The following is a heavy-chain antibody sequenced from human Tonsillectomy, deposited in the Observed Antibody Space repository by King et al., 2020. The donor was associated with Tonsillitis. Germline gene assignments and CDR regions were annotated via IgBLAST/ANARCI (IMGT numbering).Heavy chain of an antibody. CDR3: AKDYYGDYLDYYGMDV. V-gene: IGHV3-23*04. J-gene: IGHJ6*02. Sequence: VQLVESGGGLVHPGGSLRLSCAASGFTFRSYAMSWVRQAPGKGLEWVSEISGRGDDTYYADSVKGRFTISRDNSKNTVYLQMNSLRAEDTAIYYCAKDYYGDYLDYYGMDVWGQGTTVTVSS. CDR2: ISGRGDDT. CDR1: GFTFRSYA. D-gene: IGHD4-17*01.